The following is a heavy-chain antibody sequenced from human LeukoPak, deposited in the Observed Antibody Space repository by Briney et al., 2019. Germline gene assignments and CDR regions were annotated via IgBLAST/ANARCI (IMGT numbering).Heavy chain of an antibody. D-gene: IGHD2-2*01. CDR1: GFTFSSYA. V-gene: IGHV3-23*01. CDR2: ISGSGHST. Sequence: GGSLRLSCAASGFTFSSYAMSWVRQAPGKGLEWVSGISGSGHSTYYVDSVKGRFTISRDNAKNSIYLQMDSLRAEDTAVYYCARESPRVIVVVPAAMGGSGWFDPWGQGTLVTVSS. CDR3: ARESPRVIVVVPAAMGGSGWFDP. J-gene: IGHJ5*02.